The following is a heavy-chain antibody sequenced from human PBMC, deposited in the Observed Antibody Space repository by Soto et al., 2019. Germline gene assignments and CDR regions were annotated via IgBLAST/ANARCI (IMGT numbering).Heavy chain of an antibody. J-gene: IGHJ2*01. V-gene: IGHV3-30-3*01. CDR3: AGDGGYGGNFRGFDI. CDR1: GFIFIDYA. CDR2: ISFDGSSK. D-gene: IGHD2-21*01. Sequence: VQLVESGGGVVQPGTSLRLSCSGSGFIFIDYAMHWVRQAPGKGLKWVAVISFDGSSKYYADSVKGRFTISRDNSKNTLYLQMNTLRADDTAVYYCAGDGGYGGNFRGFDIWGRGTLLTVSS.